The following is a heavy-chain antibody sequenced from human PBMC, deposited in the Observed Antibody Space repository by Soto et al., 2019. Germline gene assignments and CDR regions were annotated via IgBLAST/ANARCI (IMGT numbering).Heavy chain of an antibody. CDR1: GGSISSSSYY. D-gene: IGHD6-19*01. CDR2: IYYSGST. V-gene: IGHV4-39*01. CDR3: ARRPSSGWSSGYY. J-gene: IGHJ4*02. Sequence: SETLSLTCTVSGGSISSSSYYWGWIRQPPGKGLEWIGSIYYSGSTYYNPSLKSRVTISVDTSKNQFSLKLSSVTAADTAVYYCARRPSSGWSSGYYWGQGTLVTVSS.